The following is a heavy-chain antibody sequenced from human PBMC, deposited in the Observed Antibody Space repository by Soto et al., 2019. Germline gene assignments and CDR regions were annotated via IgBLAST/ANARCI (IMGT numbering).Heavy chain of an antibody. V-gene: IGHV2-26*01. CDR2: IFWNDER. CDR1: GFSLSKARMG. J-gene: IGHJ4*02. D-gene: IGHD1-26*01. CDR3: ARALREGLPIYYFDS. Sequence: QVTLKESGPVLVKPTETLTLTCTVSGFSLSKARMGVSWIRQPPGKALEWLAHIFWNDERSYNTSLKSRLTISRDTSKSQVVLNMTNVAPVDTGTYFCARALREGLPIYYFDSWGQGTLVTVSS.